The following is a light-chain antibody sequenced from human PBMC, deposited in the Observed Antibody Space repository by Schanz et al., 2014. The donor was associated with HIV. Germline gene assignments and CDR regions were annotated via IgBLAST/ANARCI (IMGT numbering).Light chain of an antibody. J-gene: IGKJ1*01. Sequence: DIQMTQSPSPLSASVGDRVTITCRASQDIRDALGWYQQKPGRAPKRLIYGASNLQSGVPSRFSARGSETEFTLTINSLQPDDYATYYCLQYHAYPWTFGQGTNVDVK. CDR2: GAS. V-gene: IGKV1-17*01. CDR3: LQYHAYPWT. CDR1: QDIRDA.